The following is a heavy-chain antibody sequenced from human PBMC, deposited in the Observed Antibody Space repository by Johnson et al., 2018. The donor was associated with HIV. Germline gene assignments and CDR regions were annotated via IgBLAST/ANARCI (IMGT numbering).Heavy chain of an antibody. D-gene: IGHD4-17*01. Sequence: VQLVESGGGLVKPGGSLRLSCAASGFTFSDYYMSWVRQAPGKGLEWVSVIYSGGSTYYADSVKGRFTISRDNSKNTLYLQMNRLRAVDTAVYYCAREVAGDYGDSPGAFDIWGQGTMVTVSS. V-gene: IGHV3-66*01. J-gene: IGHJ3*02. CDR3: AREVAGDYGDSPGAFDI. CDR1: GFTFSDYY. CDR2: IYSGGST.